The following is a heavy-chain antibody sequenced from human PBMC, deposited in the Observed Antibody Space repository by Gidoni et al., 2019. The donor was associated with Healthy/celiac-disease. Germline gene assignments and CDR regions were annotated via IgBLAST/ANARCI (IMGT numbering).Heavy chain of an antibody. Sequence: QVQLVESGGGLVKPGGSLRLSCAASGFTFSDYYMSWIRQAPGKGLEWVSYISSSGSTIYYADSVKGRFTISRDNAKNSLYLQMNSLRAEDTAVYYCARVQGKSGSYYVSVNYYYGMDVWGQGTTVTVSS. D-gene: IGHD1-26*01. J-gene: IGHJ6*02. CDR1: GFTFSDYY. V-gene: IGHV3-11*01. CDR2: ISSSGSTI. CDR3: ARVQGKSGSYYVSVNYYYGMDV.